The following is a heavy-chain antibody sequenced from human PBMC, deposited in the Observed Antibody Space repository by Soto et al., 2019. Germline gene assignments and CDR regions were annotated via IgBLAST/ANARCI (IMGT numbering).Heavy chain of an antibody. CDR2: IKQDGSEK. V-gene: IGHV3-7*01. CDR3: AREIEDSSGWYCFDY. CDR1: GFTFSSYW. Sequence: GGSLRLSCAASGFTFSSYWMSWVRQAPGKGLEWVANIKQDGSEKYYVDSVKGRFTISRDNAKNSLYLQMNSLRAEDTAVYYCAREIEDSSGWYCFDYWGQGTLVTVSS. J-gene: IGHJ4*02. D-gene: IGHD6-19*01.